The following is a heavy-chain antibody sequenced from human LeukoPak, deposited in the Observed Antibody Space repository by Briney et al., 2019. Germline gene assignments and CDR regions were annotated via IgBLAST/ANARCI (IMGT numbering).Heavy chain of an antibody. CDR3: ARVRYYDFWSGYYSPAYFDY. CDR2: IYYSGST. V-gene: IGHV4-59*01. Sequence: SETLSLTCTVSGGFISSYYWSWIRQPPGKGLEWIGYIYYSGSTNYNPSLKSRVTISVGTSKNQFSLKLSSVTAADTAVYYCARVRYYDFWSGYYSPAYFDYWGQGTLVTVSS. D-gene: IGHD3-3*01. J-gene: IGHJ4*02. CDR1: GGFISSYY.